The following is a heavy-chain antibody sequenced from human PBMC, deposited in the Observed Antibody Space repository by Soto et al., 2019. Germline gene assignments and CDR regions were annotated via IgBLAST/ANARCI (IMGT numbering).Heavy chain of an antibody. D-gene: IGHD3-10*01. V-gene: IGHV4-31*02. J-gene: IGHJ3*02. CDR3: AREEAGALDI. CDR2: TYYSGST. Sequence: WTWLRQHPGKGLEWIGYTYYSGSTYYNPSLKSRLTISVDTSKNQFSLRLSSVTAADTAVYYCAREEAGALDIWGQGTMVTVSS.